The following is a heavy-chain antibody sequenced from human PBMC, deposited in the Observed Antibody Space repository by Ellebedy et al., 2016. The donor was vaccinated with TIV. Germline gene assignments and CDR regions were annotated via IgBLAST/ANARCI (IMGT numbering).Heavy chain of an antibody. CDR3: ARGPLGGTPRAFDS. Sequence: PGGSLRLSCAASGFRFSSYGIHWVRQAPGKGLEWVAIIWYDGSNKDYADSVKGRFTISRDNSKNTVYLQMNSLRVEDTAVYYCARGPLGGTPRAFDSWGQGTLVTVSS. CDR1: GFRFSSYG. V-gene: IGHV3-33*01. J-gene: IGHJ4*02. D-gene: IGHD1-26*01. CDR2: IWYDGSNK.